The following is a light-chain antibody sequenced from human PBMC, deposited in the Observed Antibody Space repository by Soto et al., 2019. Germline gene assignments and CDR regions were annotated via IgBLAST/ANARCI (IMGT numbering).Light chain of an antibody. V-gene: IGKV1-9*01. J-gene: IGKJ4*01. CDR2: AAS. Sequence: DVQLTQSPSFLSASVGDRVTITCRASQGISSYLAWYQQKPGKAPKLLIYAASPLQSGVPSRFSGSGSGTEFTLTLSSLQPEDSATYYCHQLNSYPLTFGGGTKVEIK. CDR1: QGISSY. CDR3: HQLNSYPLT.